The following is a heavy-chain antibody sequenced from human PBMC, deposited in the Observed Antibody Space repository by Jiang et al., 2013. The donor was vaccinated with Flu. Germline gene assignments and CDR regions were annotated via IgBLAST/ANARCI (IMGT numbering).Heavy chain of an antibody. V-gene: IGHV4-31*02. Sequence: GSTYYNPSLKSRVTISVDTSKNQFSLKLSSVTAADTAVYYCAREHRYIVAHGWFDPWGQGTLVTVSS. D-gene: IGHD5-12*01. CDR2: GST. CDR3: AREHRYIVAHGWFDP. J-gene: IGHJ5*02.